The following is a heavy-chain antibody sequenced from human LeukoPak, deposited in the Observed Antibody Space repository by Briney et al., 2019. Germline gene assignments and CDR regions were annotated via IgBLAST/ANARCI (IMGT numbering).Heavy chain of an antibody. V-gene: IGHV3-72*01. J-gene: IGHJ4*02. Sequence: GGSLRLSCAASGFTLSDHYMDWVRQAPGKGLEWVGRIRNKANSYTTEYAASVKGRFTISRDDSKNSLFLQMNSLKSEDTAVYYCAKGNENFWGQGTQVTVSS. CDR2: IRNKANSYTT. CDR3: AKGNENF. CDR1: GFTLSDHY. D-gene: IGHD1-1*01.